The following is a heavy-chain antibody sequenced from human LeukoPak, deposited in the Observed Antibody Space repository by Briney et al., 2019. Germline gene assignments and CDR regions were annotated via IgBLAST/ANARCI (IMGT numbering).Heavy chain of an antibody. CDR2: IYSGGST. J-gene: IGHJ4*02. Sequence: PGGSLRLSCAASGFTVSSNYMSWVRQAPGKGLEWVSVIYSGGSTYYADSVKGRFTISRDNSKNTLYLQMNSLRAEDTAVYYCARAPGLVYYYDSSGHPLFDYWGQGTLVTVPS. V-gene: IGHV3-66*02. CDR1: GFTVSSNY. D-gene: IGHD3-22*01. CDR3: ARAPGLVYYYDSSGHPLFDY.